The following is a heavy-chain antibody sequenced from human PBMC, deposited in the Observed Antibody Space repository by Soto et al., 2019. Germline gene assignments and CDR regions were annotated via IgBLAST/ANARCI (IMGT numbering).Heavy chain of an antibody. D-gene: IGHD1-26*01. Sequence: ASVKVSCKVSGYTFTDNYIHWVQQVPGKGLEWMGLVDPEDGQTAYAEKFQGRVILSADTSTDTAYMQLSGLKSEDTAVYYCAIRRAYRNSWYYFDSWGQGTLVTVSS. CDR3: AIRRAYRNSWYYFDS. CDR1: GYTFTDNY. J-gene: IGHJ4*02. CDR2: VDPEDGQT. V-gene: IGHV1-69-2*01.